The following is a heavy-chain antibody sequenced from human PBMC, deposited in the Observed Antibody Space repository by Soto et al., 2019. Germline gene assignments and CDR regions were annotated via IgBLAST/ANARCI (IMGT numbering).Heavy chain of an antibody. CDR2: FYYSGST. Sequence: SETLSLTCTVSGGSISTYCWSWIRQPPGKGLEWIGYFYYSGSTNYNPSLKSRVTISVDTSKNQFSLKLSSVTAADTAVYYCARGGWRHIDYWGQGTLVTVSS. D-gene: IGHD3-3*01. CDR3: ARGGWRHIDY. J-gene: IGHJ4*02. V-gene: IGHV4-59*08. CDR1: GGSISTYC.